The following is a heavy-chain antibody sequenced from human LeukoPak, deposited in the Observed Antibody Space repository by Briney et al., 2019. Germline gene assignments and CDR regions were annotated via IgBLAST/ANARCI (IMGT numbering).Heavy chain of an antibody. Sequence: GGSLRLSCAASGFTFSSYGMHWVRQAPGKGLEWVAVISYDGSNKYYADSVKGRFTISRDNSKNTLYLQMNSLRAEDTAVYYCAKGDSDYEGDYFDYWGQGTLVTVSS. CDR3: AKGDSDYEGDYFDY. V-gene: IGHV3-30*18. CDR1: GFTFSSYG. D-gene: IGHD4-11*01. J-gene: IGHJ4*02. CDR2: ISYDGSNK.